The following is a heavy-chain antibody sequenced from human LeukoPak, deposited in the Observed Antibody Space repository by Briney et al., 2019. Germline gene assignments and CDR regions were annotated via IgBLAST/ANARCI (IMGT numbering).Heavy chain of an antibody. CDR3: VYGDFVRTVSYFDY. J-gene: IGHJ4*02. V-gene: IGHV3-66*01. D-gene: IGHD4-17*01. CDR2: IYSGGNT. Sequence: GGSLRLSCAASGFTVSSSYMSWVRQAPGKGLEWVSVIYSGGNTCYADSVKGRFTISRDKSKNSLFPQMNSLRAEDTALYYCVYGDFVRTVSYFDYWGQGTLVTVSS. CDR1: GFTVSSSY.